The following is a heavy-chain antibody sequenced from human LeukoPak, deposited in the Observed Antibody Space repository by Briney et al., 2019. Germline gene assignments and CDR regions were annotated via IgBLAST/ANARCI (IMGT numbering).Heavy chain of an antibody. D-gene: IGHD3-16*02. CDR3: TTLYDYVWGSYRSLKYYSDY. CDR2: IKSKTDGGTT. Sequence: GGSLRLSCAASGFTFSNAWMSWVRQAPGKGLEWVGRIKSKTDGGTTDYAAPVKGRFTISRDDSKNTLYLQMNSLKTEDTAVYYCTTLYDYVWGSYRSLKYYSDYWGQGTLVTASS. CDR1: GFTFSNAW. J-gene: IGHJ4*02. V-gene: IGHV3-15*01.